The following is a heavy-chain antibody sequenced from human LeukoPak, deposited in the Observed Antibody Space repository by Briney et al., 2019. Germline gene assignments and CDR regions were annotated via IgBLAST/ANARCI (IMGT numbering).Heavy chain of an antibody. CDR1: GGSISSYY. V-gene: IGHV4-59*08. D-gene: IGHD5-18*01. CDR3: ARRGYSYGYRKYYCGMDV. J-gene: IGHJ6*02. Sequence: SETLSLTCTVSGGSISSYYWSWIRQLPGKGLEWIGYIYYSGSTNYNPSLKSRVTISVDTSKNQFSLKLSSVTAADTAVYYCARRGYSYGYRKYYCGMDVWGQGTTVTVSS. CDR2: IYYSGST.